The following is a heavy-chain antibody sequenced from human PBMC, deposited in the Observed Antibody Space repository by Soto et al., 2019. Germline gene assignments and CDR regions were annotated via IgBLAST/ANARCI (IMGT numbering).Heavy chain of an antibody. J-gene: IGHJ4*02. CDR3: ARADDYSIRFAY. Sequence: QVQLQESGPGLVKPSQTLSLTCTVSGGSISSADHYWSWIRQPPGKGLEWIGYIYYSGTTYYNPSLKSRVTISVDMSKNQFSLKLSAVTAADTAVYYCARADDYSIRFAYWGQGTLVTVSS. CDR1: GGSISSADHY. D-gene: IGHD4-4*01. V-gene: IGHV4-30-4*01. CDR2: IYYSGTT.